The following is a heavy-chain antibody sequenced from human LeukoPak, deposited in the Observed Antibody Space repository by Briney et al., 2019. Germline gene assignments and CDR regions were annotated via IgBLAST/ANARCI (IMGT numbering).Heavy chain of an antibody. D-gene: IGHD3-22*01. CDR3: ARKRYYYDSSAYYDFDY. V-gene: IGHV1-18*01. CDR2: ICAYNGNI. Sequence: GASAKDSCMASGYTFSSCGTTWVRQTPEQGREWMGWICAYNGNINYAQKDQGRVTMTTDTSTSKVYMELRSLRSDDTAVYYCARKRYYYDSSAYYDFDYWGQGTLVTVSS. CDR1: GYTFSSCG. J-gene: IGHJ4*02.